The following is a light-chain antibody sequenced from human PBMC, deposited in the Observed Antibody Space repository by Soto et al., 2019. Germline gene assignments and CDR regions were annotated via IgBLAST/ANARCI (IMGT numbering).Light chain of an antibody. CDR3: SSYTGSSTI. V-gene: IGLV2-14*01. CDR1: INDIGSYKY. J-gene: IGLJ2*01. CDR2: DVS. Sequence: QSALTQPASVSGSPGQSITISCTGTINDIGSYKYVSSYQQHPGRAPQLIIYDVSYRPSGVSDRFSGSKSGNTASLTISGLRAEDEADYYCSSYTGSSTIFGGGTKLTVL.